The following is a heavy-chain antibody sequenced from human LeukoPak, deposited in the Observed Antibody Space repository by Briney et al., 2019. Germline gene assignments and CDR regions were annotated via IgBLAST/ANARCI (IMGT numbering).Heavy chain of an antibody. CDR3: ARDPYYYGSGSRSGGDY. D-gene: IGHD3-10*01. CDR2: ISWNSGSI. V-gene: IGHV3-9*01. J-gene: IGHJ4*02. Sequence: GGSLRLSCAASGFTFDDYAMHWVRQAPGKGLEWVSGISWNSGSIGYADSVKGRFTISRDNAKNSLYLQMNSLRAADTAVYYCARDPYYYGSGSRSGGDYWGQGTLVTVSS. CDR1: GFTFDDYA.